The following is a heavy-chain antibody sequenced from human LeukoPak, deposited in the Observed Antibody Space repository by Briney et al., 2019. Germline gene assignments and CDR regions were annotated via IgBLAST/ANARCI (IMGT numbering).Heavy chain of an antibody. Sequence: PGGSLRLSCAASRFTFSNYAMSWVRQAPGKGLEWVSAIGCNCGNTYYADSVKGRFTISRDNSKDTLYLQMNSLRAEDTAVYYCARGILMVSVTYWYFDLWGRGTLATVSS. CDR3: ARGILMVSVTYWYFDL. CDR2: IGCNCGNT. V-gene: IGHV3-23*01. D-gene: IGHD2-8*01. CDR1: RFTFSNYA. J-gene: IGHJ2*01.